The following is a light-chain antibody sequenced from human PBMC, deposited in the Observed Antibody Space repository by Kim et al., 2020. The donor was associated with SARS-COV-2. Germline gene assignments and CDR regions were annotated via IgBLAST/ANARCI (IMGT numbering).Light chain of an antibody. CDR2: GAS. CDR1: LPVGIH. J-gene: IGKJ1*01. CDR3: QQYENWLWT. Sequence: SLGSTATRPGRARLPVGIHVAWYHQRPGQAPRLIMYGASSRAAGSPARFSGSGSATEFTLTISSLQSEDLGVYHCQQYENWLWTFGPGTKVDIK. V-gene: IGKV3-15*01.